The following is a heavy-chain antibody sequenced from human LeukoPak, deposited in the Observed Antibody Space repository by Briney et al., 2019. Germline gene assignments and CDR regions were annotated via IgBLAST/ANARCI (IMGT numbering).Heavy chain of an antibody. J-gene: IGHJ4*02. Sequence: PSETLSLTCTVSGGSISSYYWSWIRQPPGKGLEWIGYIYYSGSTNYNPSLKSRVTISVDTSKNQFSLKLSSVTAADTAVYYCARHYDSSAYYFPFDYWGQGTLVTVSS. CDR1: GGSISSYY. D-gene: IGHD3-22*01. CDR3: ARHYDSSAYYFPFDY. CDR2: IYYSGST. V-gene: IGHV4-59*08.